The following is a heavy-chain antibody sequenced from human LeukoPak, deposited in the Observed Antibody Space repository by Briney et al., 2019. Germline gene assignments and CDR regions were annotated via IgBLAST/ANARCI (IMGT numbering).Heavy chain of an antibody. V-gene: IGHV3-21*01. CDR1: GFTFSSYN. CDR2: ITSSSSYI. D-gene: IGHD3-22*01. Sequence: PGGSLRLSCAASGFTFSSYNMNWVRQAPGKGLEWVSSITSSSSYIYYADSVKGRFTTTRDNAKNSLYLQMNSLRAEDTAVYYCARDLRSSGYYAFDYWGQGTLVTVSS. J-gene: IGHJ4*02. CDR3: ARDLRSSGYYAFDY.